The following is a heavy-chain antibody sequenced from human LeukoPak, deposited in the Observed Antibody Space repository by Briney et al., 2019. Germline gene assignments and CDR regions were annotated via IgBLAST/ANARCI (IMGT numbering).Heavy chain of an antibody. J-gene: IGHJ2*01. Sequence: SVNDSCKASGYTLTSYYMHWVRQAPGQGLEWMGIINHSGGSRSYAEKFQGRVTMTRDTSTSTVYMELSSLRSEDTAVYYCARDGYYDSSGYYANLYWYFDLWGRGTLVTVSS. D-gene: IGHD3-22*01. CDR2: INHSGGSR. CDR1: GYTLTSYY. CDR3: ARDGYYDSSGYYANLYWYFDL. V-gene: IGHV1-46*01.